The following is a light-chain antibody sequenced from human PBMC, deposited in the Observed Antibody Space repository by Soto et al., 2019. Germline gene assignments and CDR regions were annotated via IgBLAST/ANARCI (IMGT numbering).Light chain of an antibody. V-gene: IGLV1-40*01. Sequence: QSVLTQPPSLSGAPGQRVTISCTGSRSNIGAGYDVHWYQHLPGTAPKVLIFDNSNRPSGVPDRFSGSKSGTSASLAITGLQAEDEAVYCCHSYDVSLSGPVFGGGTKLTVL. CDR3: HSYDVSLSGPV. CDR1: RSNIGAGYD. J-gene: IGLJ2*01. CDR2: DNS.